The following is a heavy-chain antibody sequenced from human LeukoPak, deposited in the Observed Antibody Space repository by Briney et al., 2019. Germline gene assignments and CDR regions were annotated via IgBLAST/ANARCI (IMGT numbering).Heavy chain of an antibody. Sequence: ESGPTLVKPTETLTLTCTFSGFSLSTSGVGVGWIRQPPGKALDWLALIYWNDDKRYSPSLKSRLTITKDTSKNQVLLTLTNMDPVDTATYYCAHRKYGSGNLVFDYWGQGTLVTVSS. D-gene: IGHD3-10*01. J-gene: IGHJ4*02. V-gene: IGHV2-5*01. CDR3: AHRKYGSGNLVFDY. CDR2: IYWNDDK. CDR1: GFSLSTSGVG.